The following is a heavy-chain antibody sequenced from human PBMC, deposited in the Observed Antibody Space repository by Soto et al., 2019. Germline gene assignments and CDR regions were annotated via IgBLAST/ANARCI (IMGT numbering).Heavy chain of an antibody. CDR1: GGSISSGDYY. Sequence: QVQLQESGPGLVKPSQTLSLTCTVSGGSISSGDYYWSWIRQPPGKGLEWIGYIYYSGSTYYNPSLKSRVTISVDTSKNPCSLKLSSVTAADTAVYYCARDLWFQGSHGDAFDIWGQGTMVTVSS. CDR3: ARDLWFQGSHGDAFDI. V-gene: IGHV4-30-4*01. D-gene: IGHD3-10*01. CDR2: IYYSGST. J-gene: IGHJ3*02.